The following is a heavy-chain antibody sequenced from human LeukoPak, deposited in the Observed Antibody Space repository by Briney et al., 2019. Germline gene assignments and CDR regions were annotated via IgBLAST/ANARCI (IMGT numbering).Heavy chain of an antibody. CDR2: INSDGSST. J-gene: IGHJ3*02. D-gene: IGHD3-10*01. CDR1: GFTFSSYW. CDR3: STGSGRAFDI. V-gene: IGHV3-74*01. Sequence: GGSLRLSCAASGFTFSSYWMHWVRQVPGKGLVWVSRINSDGSSTSYADSVKGRFTISRDNAKNTLYVQMNSLRAEDTAVYYCSTGSGRAFDIWGRGAMVTVSS.